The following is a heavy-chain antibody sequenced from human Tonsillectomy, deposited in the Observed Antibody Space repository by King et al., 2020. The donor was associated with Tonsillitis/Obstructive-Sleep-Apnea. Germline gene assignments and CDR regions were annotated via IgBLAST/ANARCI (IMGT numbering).Heavy chain of an antibody. D-gene: IGHD3-22*01. Sequence: VQLVDSGGGVVQPGRSLRISCAASGFTFSSYGMHWVRQAPGKGLEWVAVMSCDGSNKYYADSVKGRFTISRDNSKNKLYLQMNSLRAEDTAMYYCAKDQGSVTIIIVGNCYGMDVWGQGTTVTVSS. CDR1: GFTFSSYG. CDR3: AKDQGSVTIIIVGNCYGMDV. CDR2: MSCDGSNK. J-gene: IGHJ6*02. V-gene: IGHV3-30*18.